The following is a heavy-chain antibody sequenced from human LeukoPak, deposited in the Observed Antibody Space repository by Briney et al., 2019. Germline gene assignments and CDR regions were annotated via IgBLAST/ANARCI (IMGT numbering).Heavy chain of an antibody. V-gene: IGHV4-30-4*01. Sequence: SETLSLTCTVSGGSISSGDYYWSWIRQPPGKGLEWIGYIYYSGSTHYNPSLKSRVTISVDTSKNQFSLKLSSVTAADTAVYYCARDTVTTFGYYYGMDVWGQGTTVTVSS. D-gene: IGHD4-17*01. J-gene: IGHJ6*02. CDR3: ARDTVTTFGYYYGMDV. CDR1: GGSISSGDYY. CDR2: IYYSGST.